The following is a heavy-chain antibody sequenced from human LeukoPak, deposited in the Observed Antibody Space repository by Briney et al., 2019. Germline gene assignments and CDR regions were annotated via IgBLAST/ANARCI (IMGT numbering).Heavy chain of an antibody. CDR3: AKRGNCSSTSCYGCYFDY. D-gene: IGHD2-2*01. V-gene: IGHV3-23*01. CDR1: GFTFSSYD. CDR2: ISGSGGST. J-gene: IGHJ4*02. Sequence: GGSLRLSCAASGFTFSSYDMSWVRQAPGKGLEWVSAISGSGGSTYYADSVKGRFTISRDNSKNTLYLQMNSLRAEDTAVYYCAKRGNCSSTSCYGCYFDYWGQGTLVTVSS.